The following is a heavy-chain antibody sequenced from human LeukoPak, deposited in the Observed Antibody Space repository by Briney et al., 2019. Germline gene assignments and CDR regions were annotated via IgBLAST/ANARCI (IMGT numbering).Heavy chain of an antibody. Sequence: ASVKVSCKASGYTLTSYHMHWVRQAPGQGLEWMGIINPSGGTTSYAQKFQGRVTMTRDTSTSTVYMELSSLRSEDTAVYYCARVLVGRGSTRHFDYWGQGTLVTVSS. CDR1: GYTLTSYH. V-gene: IGHV1-46*01. CDR2: INPSGGTT. D-gene: IGHD2-15*01. J-gene: IGHJ4*02. CDR3: ARVLVGRGSTRHFDY.